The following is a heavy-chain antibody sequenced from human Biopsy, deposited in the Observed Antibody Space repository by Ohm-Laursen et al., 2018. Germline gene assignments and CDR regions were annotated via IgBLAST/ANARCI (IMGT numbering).Heavy chain of an antibody. CDR1: GFRFSDYW. D-gene: IGHD5-18*01. J-gene: IGHJ6*02. V-gene: IGHV3-30*18. CDR2: IFYDGSNT. CDR3: AKDRYNYTPIGGFSMDV. Sequence: SLRLSCAASGFRFSDYWMSWVRQAPGKGLEWVAFIFYDGSNTYYADSVRGRFTISRDNSRDTLYLQMSSLRAEDTAVYYCAKDRYNYTPIGGFSMDVWGQGTTVTVSS.